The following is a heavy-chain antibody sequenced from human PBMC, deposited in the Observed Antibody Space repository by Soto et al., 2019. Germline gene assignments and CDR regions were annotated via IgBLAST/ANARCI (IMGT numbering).Heavy chain of an antibody. CDR2: IIPILGIA. Sequence: QVQLVQSGAEVKKPGSSVKVSCKASGGTFSSYIISWVRQAPGQGLEWMGRIIPILGIANYAQKFQGRVTITADKSTSTAYRELSSLRSEDTAVYYCARGLHYDSLSLDDYWGQGTLVTVSS. CDR3: ARGLHYDSLSLDDY. J-gene: IGHJ4*02. V-gene: IGHV1-69*02. D-gene: IGHD3-22*01. CDR1: GGTFSSYI.